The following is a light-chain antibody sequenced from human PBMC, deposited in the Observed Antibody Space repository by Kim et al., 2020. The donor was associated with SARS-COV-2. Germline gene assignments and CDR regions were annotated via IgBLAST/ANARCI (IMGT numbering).Light chain of an antibody. J-gene: IGLJ1*01. CDR3: QAWDSSTHNYV. V-gene: IGLV3-1*01. CDR2: KDN. Sequence: REQTASITCSGYKLEEKCVSWYQQKPGQSPVVVIYKDNQRPSGVPERFSGSNSGNTATLTISRTQAMDEADYYCQAWDSSTHNYVFGAGTKVTVL. CDR1: KLEEKC.